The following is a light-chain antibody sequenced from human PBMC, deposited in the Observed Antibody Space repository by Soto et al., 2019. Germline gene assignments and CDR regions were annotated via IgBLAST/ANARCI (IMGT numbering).Light chain of an antibody. CDR2: GTS. CDR1: QSVSSSY. CDR3: LQYGNSPLS. J-gene: IGKJ4*01. V-gene: IGKV3-20*01. Sequence: EIVLTQSPGTLSLSPGERATLSCRASQSVSSSYLAWYQQKPGQAPRLLMFGTSGRATGIPDRFRGAGSGTDFTLTISRLEPEDFAVYYCLQYGNSPLSFGGGTKVEIK.